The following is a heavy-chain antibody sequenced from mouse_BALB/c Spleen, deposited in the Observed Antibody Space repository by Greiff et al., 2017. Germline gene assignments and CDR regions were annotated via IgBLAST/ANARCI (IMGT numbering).Heavy chain of an antibody. CDR1: GYSITSGYS. Sequence: EVMLVESGPDLVKPSQSLSLTCTVTGYSITSGYSWHWIRQFPGNKLEWMGYIHYSGSTNYNPSLKSRISITRDTSKNQFFLQLNSVTTEDTATYYGARSGGNYRGDYFDDWGQGTTLTVSS. V-gene: IGHV3-1*02. CDR2: IHYSGST. J-gene: IGHJ2*01. D-gene: IGHD2-1*01. CDR3: ARSGGNYRGDYFDD.